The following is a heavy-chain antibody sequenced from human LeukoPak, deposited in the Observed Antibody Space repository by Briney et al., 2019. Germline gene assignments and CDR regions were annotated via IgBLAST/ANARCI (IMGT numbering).Heavy chain of an antibody. D-gene: IGHD1-26*01. V-gene: IGHV3-30*04. CDR1: GFTFSSYA. J-gene: IGHJ4*02. CDR2: ISYDGSNK. CDR3: AREFSGSSVYFDY. Sequence: PGRSLRLSCAASGFTFSSYAMHWVRQAPGKGLEWVAVISYDGSNKYYADSVKGRFTIPRDNSKNTLYLQMNSLRAEDTAVYYCAREFSGSSVYFDYWGQGTLVTVSS.